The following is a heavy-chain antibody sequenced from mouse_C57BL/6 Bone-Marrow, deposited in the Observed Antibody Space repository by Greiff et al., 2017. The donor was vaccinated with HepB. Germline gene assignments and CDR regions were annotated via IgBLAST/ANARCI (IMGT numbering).Heavy chain of an antibody. CDR3: ARNYGNDWYVDV. Sequence: QVQLQQPGAELVKPGASVKLSCKASGYTFTSYWMHWVKQRPGQGLEWIGMIHPNSGSTNYNEKFKSKATLTVDKSSSPAYMQLSSLTSEDSAVYYCARNYGNDWYVDVWGTGTTVTVSS. D-gene: IGHD2-1*01. CDR1: GYTFTSYW. CDR2: IHPNSGST. V-gene: IGHV1-64*01. J-gene: IGHJ1*03.